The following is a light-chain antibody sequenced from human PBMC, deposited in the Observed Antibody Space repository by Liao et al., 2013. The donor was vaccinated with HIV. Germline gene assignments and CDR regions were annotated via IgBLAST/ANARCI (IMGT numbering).Light chain of an antibody. CDR1: KLGDKY. J-gene: IGLJ3*02. CDR3: QAWDSSWV. V-gene: IGLV3-1*01. CDR2: QDS. Sequence: SYELTQPPSVSVSPGQTVSITCSGDKLGDKYACWFHQKPGQSPVLVIYQDSKRPSGIPERFSGSNSGNTATLTISGTQAMDEADYYCQAWDSSWVFGGGTKLTVL.